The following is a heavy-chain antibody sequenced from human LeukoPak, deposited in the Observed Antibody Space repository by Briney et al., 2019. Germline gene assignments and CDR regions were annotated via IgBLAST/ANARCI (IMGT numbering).Heavy chain of an antibody. Sequence: SETLSLTCTVSGGSISSYYWSWIRQPAGKGLEWIGRIYTSGSTNYNPSLKSRVTISVDTSKNQFSLKLSSVTAADTAVYYCASGFSVTRECFQHWGQGTLVTVSS. CDR1: GGSISSYY. CDR2: IYTSGST. CDR3: ASGFSVTRECFQH. J-gene: IGHJ1*01. D-gene: IGHD7-27*01. V-gene: IGHV4-4*07.